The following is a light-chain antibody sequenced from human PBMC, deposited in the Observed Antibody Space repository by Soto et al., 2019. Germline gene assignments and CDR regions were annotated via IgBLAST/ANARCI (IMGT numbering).Light chain of an antibody. Sequence: EIVLTQSRATLSLSPGERGTLSCGASQSVSSSYVAWYQHKPGLAPRLLIHDTSSRAIGIPDRLSGSKSGTNFTLTIRRMEPEDVGMYYCQQYGSSPITFGQGTRLEIK. V-gene: IGKV3D-20*01. CDR2: DTS. J-gene: IGKJ5*01. CDR3: QQYGSSPIT. CDR1: QSVSSSY.